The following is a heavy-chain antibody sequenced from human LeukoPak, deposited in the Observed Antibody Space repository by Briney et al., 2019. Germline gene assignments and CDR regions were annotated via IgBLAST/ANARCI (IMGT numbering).Heavy chain of an antibody. CDR1: GFTFSSYN. V-gene: IGHV3-21*01. Sequence: GGSLRLSCAASGFTFSSYNMNWVRQAPGKGLEWGSSITSTGSYTFSSDSVKGRLTISRDNAKNSLYLQMNSMRAEDTAIYYCARDPYSGSYGDSYYYYMDVWGKGTTVTISS. D-gene: IGHD1-26*01. J-gene: IGHJ6*03. CDR2: ITSTGSYT. CDR3: ARDPYSGSYGDSYYYYMDV.